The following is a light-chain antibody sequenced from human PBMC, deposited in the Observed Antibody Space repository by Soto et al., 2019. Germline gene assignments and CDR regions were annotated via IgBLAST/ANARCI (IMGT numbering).Light chain of an antibody. CDR3: MQAKQWPFT. Sequence: VVMTQSPLSLPVTLGQPASISCRSSQSLVHSDGNTYLEWFQQRPGQSPMRLIYKVSNRYSGVPDRISGSGSGTDFTLIISRVEAEDVGVYYCMQAKQWPFTFGPGTKVDIK. J-gene: IGKJ3*01. CDR2: KVS. CDR1: QSLVHSDGNTY. V-gene: IGKV2-30*02.